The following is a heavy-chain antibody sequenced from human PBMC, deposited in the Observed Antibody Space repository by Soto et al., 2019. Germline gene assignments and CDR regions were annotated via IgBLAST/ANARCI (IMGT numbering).Heavy chain of an antibody. Sequence: SETLSLTCTVSGGSISSGGYYWSWIRQHPGKGLEWIGYIYYSGSIYYNPSLKSRVTISVDTSKNQFSLKLSSVTAADTAVYYCARLLLGGLDAFDIWGQGTMVTVSS. D-gene: IGHD2-15*01. CDR3: ARLLLGGLDAFDI. CDR2: IYYSGSI. V-gene: IGHV4-31*03. J-gene: IGHJ3*02. CDR1: GGSISSGGYY.